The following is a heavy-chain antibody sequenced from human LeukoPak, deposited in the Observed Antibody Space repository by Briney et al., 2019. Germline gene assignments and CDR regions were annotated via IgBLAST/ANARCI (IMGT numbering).Heavy chain of an antibody. J-gene: IGHJ4*02. CDR3: ARGKYYYDPLDY. V-gene: IGHV3-23*01. Sequence: GGSLRLYCAASGFTFSSYAMSWVRQAPGKGLELVSAISGSGGSTYYADSVKGRFTISRDNAKNTLYPHMSSLGAEDTAVYYCARGKYYYDPLDYWGQGTLVTVSS. CDR1: GFTFSSYA. D-gene: IGHD3-22*01. CDR2: ISGSGGST.